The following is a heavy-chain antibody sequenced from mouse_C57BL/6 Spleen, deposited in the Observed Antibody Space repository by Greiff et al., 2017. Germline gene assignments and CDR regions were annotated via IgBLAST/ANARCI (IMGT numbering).Heavy chain of an antibody. CDR3: ARNYGNYPYYLDY. Sequence: QVQLQQSGPELVKPGASVKISCKASGYAFSSSWMNWVKQRPGKGLEWIGRIYPGDGDTNYNGKFKGKATLTADKSSSTAYMQLSSLTSEDSAVYFCARNYGNYPYYLDYWGQGTTLTVSS. CDR2: IYPGDGDT. D-gene: IGHD2-1*01. CDR1: GYAFSSSW. V-gene: IGHV1-82*01. J-gene: IGHJ2*01.